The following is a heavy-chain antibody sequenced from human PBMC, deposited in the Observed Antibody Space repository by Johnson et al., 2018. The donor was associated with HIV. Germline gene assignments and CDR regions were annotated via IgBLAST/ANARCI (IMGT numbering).Heavy chain of an antibody. CDR3: TTDLEWELLHDAFDI. V-gene: IGHV3-66*01. D-gene: IGHD1-26*01. J-gene: IGHJ3*02. CDR2: IYSGGST. Sequence: VQLVESGGGLVQPGGSLRLSCAASGFTFSSYWMSWVRQAPGKGLEWVSVIYSGGSTYYADSVKGRFTISRDNSKNTLYLQMNSLKTEDTAVYYCTTDLEWELLHDAFDIWGQGTMVTVSS. CDR1: GFTFSSYW.